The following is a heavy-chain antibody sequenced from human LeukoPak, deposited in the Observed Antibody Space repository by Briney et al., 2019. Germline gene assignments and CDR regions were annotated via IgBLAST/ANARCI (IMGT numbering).Heavy chain of an antibody. V-gene: IGHV3-23*01. D-gene: IGHD6-13*01. Sequence: GGSLRLSCAASGFAFSTYAMNWVRQAPGKGLEWVSVISGSGGSIYYADSVKGRFAISKDKAKNTMDLQMNSLRAEDTAVYYCAREVYSYSWYPHRGGFDFWGQGTMVTVSS. CDR3: AREVYSYSWYPHRGGFDF. J-gene: IGHJ3*01. CDR1: GFAFSTYA. CDR2: ISGSGGSI.